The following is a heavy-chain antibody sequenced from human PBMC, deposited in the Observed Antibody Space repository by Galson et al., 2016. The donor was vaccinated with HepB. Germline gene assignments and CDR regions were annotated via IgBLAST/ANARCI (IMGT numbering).Heavy chain of an antibody. Sequence: SLRLSCAASGFTFRSYAMNWVRQAPGKGLEWVAVTSYDGTNKYYADSVKGRFTISRDDSKNTLYLQMNSLRAEDTAVYYWARGSIIAAGRSGMDVRGRGTTVAVSS. CDR1: GFTFRSYA. CDR2: TSYDGTNK. V-gene: IGHV3-30-3*01. CDR3: ARGSIIAAGRSGMDV. D-gene: IGHD6-13*01. J-gene: IGHJ6*02.